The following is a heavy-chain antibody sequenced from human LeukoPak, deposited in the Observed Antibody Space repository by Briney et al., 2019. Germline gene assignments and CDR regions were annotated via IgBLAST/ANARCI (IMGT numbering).Heavy chain of an antibody. CDR3: ARFRPTI. Sequence: SETLSLTCTVSGGSISSYYWGWIRQPPGKGLEWLGTIYYSGSTYYNPSLKSRVTISIDTSKNQFSLKLNSVTAADTAVYYCARFRPTIWGQGSLVYVSS. CDR1: GGSISSYY. CDR2: IYYSGST. D-gene: IGHD5-24*01. V-gene: IGHV4-39*01. J-gene: IGHJ4*02.